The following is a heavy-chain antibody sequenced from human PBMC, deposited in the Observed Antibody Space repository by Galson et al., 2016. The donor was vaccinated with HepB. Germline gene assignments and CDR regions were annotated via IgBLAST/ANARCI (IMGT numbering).Heavy chain of an antibody. CDR2: ISSGSSAI. V-gene: IGHV3-48*02. J-gene: IGHJ4*02. CDR3: ARDGNHGYDMDY. Sequence: SLRLSGAASGFTFSGYNMDWVRQAPGKGLEWVSYISSGSSAIYYADSVKGRFTISRDNAKNSLYLQMNSLRDEDTAIYFCARDGNHGYDMDYWGQGTLVTVSS. D-gene: IGHD1-14*01. CDR1: GFTFSGYN.